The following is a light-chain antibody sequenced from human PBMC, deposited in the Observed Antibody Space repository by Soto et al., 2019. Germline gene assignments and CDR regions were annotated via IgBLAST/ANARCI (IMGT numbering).Light chain of an antibody. CDR2: EGG. CDR3: CSYAGSNTYA. CDR1: SSDIGSYNL. Sequence: QSALTQPASVSGSPGQSITISCAGTSSDIGSYNLVSWYQQHPGKAPRLMIFEGGKRPSGVSNRFSGSKSGSTASLTISGFQAADEADYYRCSYAGSNTYAFGTGTKLTVL. V-gene: IGLV2-23*01. J-gene: IGLJ1*01.